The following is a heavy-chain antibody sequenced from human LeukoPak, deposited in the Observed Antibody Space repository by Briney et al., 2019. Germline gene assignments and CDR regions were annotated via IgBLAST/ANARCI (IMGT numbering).Heavy chain of an antibody. CDR2: INHSGST. J-gene: IGHJ3*02. V-gene: IGHV4-34*01. CDR1: GGSFSGYY. CDR3: ARLGIDYDILTGYIPDAFDI. D-gene: IGHD3-9*01. Sequence: PSETLSLTCAVYGGSFSGYYWSWIRQPPGKGLEWIGEINHSGSTNYNPSLKSRVMISVDASKNQFSLKLSSVTAADTAVYYCARLGIDYDILTGYIPDAFDIWGQGTMVTVSS.